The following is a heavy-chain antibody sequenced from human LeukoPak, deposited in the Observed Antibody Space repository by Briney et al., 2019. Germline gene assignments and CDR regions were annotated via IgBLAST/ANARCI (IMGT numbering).Heavy chain of an antibody. Sequence: PGGSLRLSCAVSGVTFSSFSIDSVPQAPGKGLEWVSSISSSSSTTHYADSVEGRFTISRDNAKNSLYLQMNSLRAEDTAVYYCLRGEVRDFWGRGNLVTVSS. CDR2: ISSSSSTT. V-gene: IGHV3-21*01. CDR1: GVTFSSFS. J-gene: IGHJ4*02. D-gene: IGHD3-3*01. CDR3: LRGEVRDF.